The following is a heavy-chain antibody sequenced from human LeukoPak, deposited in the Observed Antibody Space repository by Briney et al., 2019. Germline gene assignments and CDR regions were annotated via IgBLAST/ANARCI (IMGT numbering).Heavy chain of an antibody. CDR2: MNPDSGGT. D-gene: IGHD5-24*01. CDR1: GYSFTGYY. Sequence: LVASVKVSCKASGYSFTGYYMHWVRQAPGQGLEWMGSMNPDSGGTNYAQKFQGRVTMTRDPSISTAYMELSRLRSDDTAVYYCARVPGNRDGYNLPHFDYWGQGTLVTVSS. J-gene: IGHJ4*02. CDR3: ARVPGNRDGYNLPHFDY. V-gene: IGHV1-2*02.